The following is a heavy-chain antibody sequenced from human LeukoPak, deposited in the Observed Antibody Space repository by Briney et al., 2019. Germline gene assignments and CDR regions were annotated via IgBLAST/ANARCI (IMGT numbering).Heavy chain of an antibody. CDR2: ISWNSGSV. CDR1: GFTFDDYA. D-gene: IGHD5-18*01. J-gene: IGHJ4*02. V-gene: IGHV3-9*01. CDR3: AKASSYGFTGAFDY. Sequence: YPGGSLRLSCAASGFTFDDYAMHWVRQAPGKGLEWVSGISWNSGSVDYADSVKGRFTVSRDSAKNSLFLQMSSLRAEDTAFYFCAKASSYGFTGAFDYWGQATLVTVSA.